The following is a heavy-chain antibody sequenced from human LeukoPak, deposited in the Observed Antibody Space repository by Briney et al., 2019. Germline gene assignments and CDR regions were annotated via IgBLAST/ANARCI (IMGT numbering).Heavy chain of an antibody. CDR3: ARNTMVRGVTEFDY. J-gene: IGHJ4*02. CDR1: GYTFTSYD. V-gene: IGHV1-8*03. D-gene: IGHD3-10*01. Sequence: ASVKVSCKASGYTFTSYDINWVRQATGQGLEWMGRMNANSGNTGYAQRFQGRVTITRNTSISTAYMELSSLRSEDTAVYYCARNTMVRGVTEFDYWGQGTLVTVSS. CDR2: MNANSGNT.